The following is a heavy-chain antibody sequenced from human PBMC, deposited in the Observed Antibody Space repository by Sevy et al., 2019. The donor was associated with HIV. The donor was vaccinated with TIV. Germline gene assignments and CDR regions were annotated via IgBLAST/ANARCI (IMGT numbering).Heavy chain of an antibody. CDR1: GGSVSSGSYY. Sequence: SETLSLTCTVSGGSVSSGSYYWSWIRQPPGKGLEWIGYIYYSGSTNYNPSLKSRVTISVDTSKNQFSLKLSSVTAADTAVYYCARLTGTFPPTRSFDYWGQGTLVTVS. CDR2: IYYSGST. V-gene: IGHV4-61*01. D-gene: IGHD1-20*01. CDR3: ARLTGTFPPTRSFDY. J-gene: IGHJ4*02.